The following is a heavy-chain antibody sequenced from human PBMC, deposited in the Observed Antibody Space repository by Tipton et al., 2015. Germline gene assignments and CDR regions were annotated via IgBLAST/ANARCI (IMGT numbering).Heavy chain of an antibody. Sequence: RSLRLSCAASGFTFSINSMNWVRQAPGKGLEWVAVISYEGSNKYYVDSVKGRFTISRDNSKNTLYLQMNSLRAEDTAVYYCASQANYYYDSSAYDYWGQGTLVTVSS. CDR2: ISYEGSNK. J-gene: IGHJ4*02. CDR1: GFTFSINS. D-gene: IGHD3-22*01. CDR3: ASQANYYYDSSAYDY. V-gene: IGHV3-30*03.